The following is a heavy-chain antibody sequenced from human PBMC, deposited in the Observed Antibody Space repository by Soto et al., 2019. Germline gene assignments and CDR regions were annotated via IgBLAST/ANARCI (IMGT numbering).Heavy chain of an antibody. CDR1: GFTFTSSA. V-gene: IGHV1-58*01. CDR3: AADTPNIRVVEGGGYY. Sequence: GXSVKVSCKASGFTFTSSALQGVRQARGQRPEWIGWIVVGSGNTNYAQKFQERVTITRDMSTSTAYMELSSLRSEDTAVYYCAADTPNIRVVEGGGYYWGQGTLVTGSS. CDR2: IVVGSGNT. D-gene: IGHD3-22*01. J-gene: IGHJ4*02.